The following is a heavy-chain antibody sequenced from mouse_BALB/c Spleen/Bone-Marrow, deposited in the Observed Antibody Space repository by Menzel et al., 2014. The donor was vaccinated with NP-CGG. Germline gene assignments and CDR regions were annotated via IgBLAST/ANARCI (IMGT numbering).Heavy chain of an antibody. CDR2: INPGSGGT. V-gene: IGHV1-54*01. D-gene: IGHD2-10*01. Sequence: QVQLQQSGAELVRPGTSVKVSCKASGYAFTNYSIEWVKQRPGQGLEWIGVINPGSGGTNYNEKFKGKATLTADKSSSTAYMQLSSLTSDDSAVYFCARGAYYGNYFDYWGQGTTLTVSS. CDR3: ARGAYYGNYFDY. CDR1: GYAFTNYS. J-gene: IGHJ2*01.